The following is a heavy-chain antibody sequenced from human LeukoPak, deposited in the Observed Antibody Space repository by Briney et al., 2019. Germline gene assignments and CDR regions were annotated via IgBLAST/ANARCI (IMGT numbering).Heavy chain of an antibody. Sequence: SETLSLTCTVSGGSISSYYWSWIRQPPGKGLEWIGYIYYSGSTNYNPSLKSRVTISVDTSKNQFSLKLSSVTAADTAVYYCARHGSPVVRYFQHWGQGTLVTVSS. V-gene: IGHV4-59*01. CDR3: ARHGSPVVRYFQH. CDR1: GGSISSYY. D-gene: IGHD3-22*01. J-gene: IGHJ1*01. CDR2: IYYSGST.